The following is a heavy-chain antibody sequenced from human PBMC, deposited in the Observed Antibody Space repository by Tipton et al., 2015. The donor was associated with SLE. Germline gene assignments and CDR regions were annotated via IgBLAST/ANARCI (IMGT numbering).Heavy chain of an antibody. J-gene: IGHJ3*02. V-gene: IGHV4-31*03. CDR3: AREPTAQGGAIDRGAFDI. D-gene: IGHD3-16*02. CDR2: IYYSGST. CDR1: GGSISSGGYY. Sequence: TLSLTCTVSGGSISSGGYYWSWIRQHPGKGLEWIGYIYYSGSTYYNPSLKSRVTISVDTSKNQFSLKLSSVTAADTAVYYCAREPTAQGGAIDRGAFDIWGQGTMVTVSS.